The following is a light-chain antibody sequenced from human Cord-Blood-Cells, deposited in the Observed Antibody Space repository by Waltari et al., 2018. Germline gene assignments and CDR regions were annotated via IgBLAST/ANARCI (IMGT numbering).Light chain of an antibody. CDR3: QQSYSTPRT. V-gene: IGKV1-39*01. J-gene: IGKJ1*01. Sequence: DIPMTQSPSSLSASVGDRVTITCRASQSISSYLNWYQQKPGKAPKLLIYAASSLQSGVPSSFSGSGAGKDFTLTISSLQPEDVAAYYCQQSYSTPRTFGQGTKVEI. CDR2: AAS. CDR1: QSISSY.